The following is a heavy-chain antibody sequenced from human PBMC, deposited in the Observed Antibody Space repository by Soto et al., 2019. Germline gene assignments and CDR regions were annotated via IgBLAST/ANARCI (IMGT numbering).Heavy chain of an antibody. CDR2: ISSSSSYI. CDR1: GFTFSSYS. V-gene: IGHV3-21*01. D-gene: IGHD2-2*01. CDR3: ARYCSSTSCLTNYYYYYYMDV. J-gene: IGHJ6*03. Sequence: GGSLRLSCAASGFTFSSYSMNWVRQAPGKGLEWVSSISSSSSYIYYADSVKGRFTISRDNAKNSLYLQMNSLRAEDTAVYYCARYCSSTSCLTNYYYYYYMDVWGKGTTVTVSS.